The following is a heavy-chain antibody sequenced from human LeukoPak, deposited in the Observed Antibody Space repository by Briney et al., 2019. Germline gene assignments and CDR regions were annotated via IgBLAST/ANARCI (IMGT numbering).Heavy chain of an antibody. Sequence: GGSLRLSCAASGFTFSSYWMHWVRQAPGKGLVWVSRINSDGSSTSYADSAKGRFTISRDNAKNTLYLQMNSLRAEDTAVYYCARDPAGIQLWLGRYFDYWGQGTLVTVSS. CDR1: GFTFSSYW. V-gene: IGHV3-74*01. CDR3: ARDPAGIQLWLGRYFDY. D-gene: IGHD5-18*01. CDR2: INSDGSST. J-gene: IGHJ4*02.